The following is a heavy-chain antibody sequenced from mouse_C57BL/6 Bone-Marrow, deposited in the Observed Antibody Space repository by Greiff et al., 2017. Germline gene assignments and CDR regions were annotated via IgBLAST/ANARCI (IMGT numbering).Heavy chain of an antibody. J-gene: IGHJ4*01. CDR3: ARERDYYGNYAMDY. CDR1: GFTFSSYA. CDR2: ISDGGSSP. Sequence: EVMLVESGGGLVKPGGSLKLSCAASGFTFSSYAMSWVRQTPEKRLEWVATISDGGSSPYYPDNVKGRFTISRDNAKNNLYLQMSHLKSEDTAMYYCARERDYYGNYAMDYWGQGTSVTVSS. V-gene: IGHV5-4*01. D-gene: IGHD1-1*01.